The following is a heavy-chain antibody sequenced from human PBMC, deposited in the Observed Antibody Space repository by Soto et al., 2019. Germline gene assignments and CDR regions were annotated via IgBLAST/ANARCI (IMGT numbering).Heavy chain of an antibody. Sequence: SETLSLTCAVYGGSFSGYYWSWIRQPPGKGLEWIGEINHSGSTNYNPSLKSRVTISVDTSKNQFSLKLSSVTAADTAVYYCARYASSGYYQTFDYWGQGTLVTVSS. CDR2: INHSGST. CDR1: GGSFSGYY. CDR3: ARYASSGYYQTFDY. D-gene: IGHD3-22*01. V-gene: IGHV4-34*01. J-gene: IGHJ4*02.